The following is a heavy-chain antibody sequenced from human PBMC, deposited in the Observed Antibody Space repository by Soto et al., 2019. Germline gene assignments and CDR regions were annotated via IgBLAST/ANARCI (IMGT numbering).Heavy chain of an antibody. CDR1: GYRFTSYW. D-gene: IGHD4-17*01. Sequence: GESLKISCKGSGYRFTSYWIGWVRQMPGKGLEWMGIIYPGDSDTRYSPSFQGQVTISADKSISTAYLQWSSLKASDTAMYYCTRQLRSRGDWFDPWGQGTPVTLSS. J-gene: IGHJ5*02. CDR3: TRQLRSRGDWFDP. V-gene: IGHV5-51*01. CDR2: IYPGDSDT.